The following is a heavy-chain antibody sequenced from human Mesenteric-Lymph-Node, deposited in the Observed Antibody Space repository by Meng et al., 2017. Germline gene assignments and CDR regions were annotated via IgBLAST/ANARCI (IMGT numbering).Heavy chain of an antibody. J-gene: IGHJ4*02. CDR3: ARSGSSGYYYEFDY. CDR1: GFTFSSYA. Sequence: GESLKISCAASGFTFSSYAMHWVRQAPGKGLEWVAVISYDGSNTYYADSVKGRFTISRDNSKNTLYLQMNSLRAEDTAVYYCARSGSSGYYYEFDYWGQGTLVTVSS. CDR2: ISYDGSNT. V-gene: IGHV3-30*04. D-gene: IGHD3-22*01.